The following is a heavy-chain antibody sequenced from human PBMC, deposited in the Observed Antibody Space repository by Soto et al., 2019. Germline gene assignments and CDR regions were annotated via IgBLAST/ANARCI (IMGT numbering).Heavy chain of an antibody. CDR2: IYYSGST. D-gene: IGHD1-1*01. V-gene: IGHV4-59*01. CDR3: ARVIPVRSAGTNWFDP. Sequence: SETLSLTCTVSGGSISSYYWSWIRQPPGKGLEWIGYIYYSGSTNYNPSLKSRVTISVDTSKNQFSLKLSSVTAADTAVYYCARVIPVRSAGTNWFDPWGQGTLVTVSS. J-gene: IGHJ5*02. CDR1: GGSISSYY.